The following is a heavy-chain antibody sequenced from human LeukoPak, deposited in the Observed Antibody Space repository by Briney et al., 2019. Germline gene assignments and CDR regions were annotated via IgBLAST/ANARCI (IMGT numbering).Heavy chain of an antibody. CDR2: IYYSGST. J-gene: IGHJ6*03. CDR1: GGSISSGGYY. V-gene: IGHV4-31*03. D-gene: IGHD6-13*01. Sequence: SQTLSLTCTVSGGSISSGGYYWSWIRQHPGKGLEWIGYIYYSGSTYYNPSLKSRVTISVDTSKNQFSLKLSSVTAADTAVYYCARGTLAAAGTWYYYYYMDVWGKGTTVTVSS. CDR3: ARGTLAAAGTWYYYYYMDV.